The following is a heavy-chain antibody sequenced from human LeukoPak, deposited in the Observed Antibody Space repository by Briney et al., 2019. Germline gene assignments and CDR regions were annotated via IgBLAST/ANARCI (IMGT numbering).Heavy chain of an antibody. D-gene: IGHD6-19*01. CDR2: IYSGGTT. CDR3: AKVLYSSGWYYFDY. V-gene: IGHV3-66*01. Sequence: GGSLRLSCAASGFTVSDNYMSWVRQAPGKGLEWVSIIYSGGTTYYADSVKGRFTISRDISKNTFYLQMNSLRVEDTAVYYCAKVLYSSGWYYFDYWGQGTLVTVSS. J-gene: IGHJ4*02. CDR1: GFTVSDNY.